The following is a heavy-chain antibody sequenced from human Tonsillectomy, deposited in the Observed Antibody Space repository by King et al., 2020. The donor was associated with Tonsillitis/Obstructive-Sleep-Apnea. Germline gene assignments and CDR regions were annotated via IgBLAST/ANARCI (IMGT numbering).Heavy chain of an antibody. D-gene: IGHD3-9*01. Sequence: SSGGYYWSWIRQHPGKGLEWIGYLYYSGSTYYNPSLKSRVTISVDTSKNQFSLKLSSVTAADTAVYYCARLGNWGYDILTGLDYWGQGTLVTVSS. J-gene: IGHJ4*02. CDR2: LYYSGST. V-gene: IGHV4-31*02. CDR3: ARLGNWGYDILTGLDY. CDR1: SSGGYY.